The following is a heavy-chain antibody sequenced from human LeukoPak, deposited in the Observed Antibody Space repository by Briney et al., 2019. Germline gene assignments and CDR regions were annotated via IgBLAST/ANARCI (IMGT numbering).Heavy chain of an antibody. D-gene: IGHD3-10*01. CDR2: ISYDGSNK. V-gene: IGHV3-30*03. CDR1: GFTFSSYG. CDR3: ARSYGSGSYYIVDY. J-gene: IGHJ4*02. Sequence: GGSLRLSCAASGFTFSSYGMHWVRQAPGKGLEWVAVISYDGSNKYYADSVKGRFTISRDNSKNTLYLQMNSLRAEDTGVYYCARSYGSGSYYIVDYWGQGTLVTVSS.